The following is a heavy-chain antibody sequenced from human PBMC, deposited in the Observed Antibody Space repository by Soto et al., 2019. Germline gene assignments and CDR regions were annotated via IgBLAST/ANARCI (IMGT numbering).Heavy chain of an antibody. CDR3: ARDLRYNWNNYYGMDV. V-gene: IGHV1-8*01. Sequence: ASVKVSCKASGYTFTSYDINWVRQATGQGLEWMGWMNPNSGNTGYAQKFQGRVTMTRDTSTSTVYMELSSLRSEDTAVYYCARDLRYNWNNYYGMDVWGQGTTVTVSS. CDR2: MNPNSGNT. CDR1: GYTFTSYD. D-gene: IGHD1-20*01. J-gene: IGHJ6*02.